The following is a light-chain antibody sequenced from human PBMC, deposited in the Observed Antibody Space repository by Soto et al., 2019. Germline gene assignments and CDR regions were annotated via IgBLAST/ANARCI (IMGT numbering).Light chain of an antibody. CDR2: DVS. CDR1: SSDVGSHDL. V-gene: IGLV2-14*02. Sequence: QSVLTQPASVSGSPGQSIAISCTGTSSDVGSHDLVSWYQQHPGKVPKLIIYDVSSRPSGVSNRFSGSKSGNTASLTISGLQAEDEADYYCSSYTSSSTVFGTGTKVTVL. CDR3: SSYTSSSTV. J-gene: IGLJ1*01.